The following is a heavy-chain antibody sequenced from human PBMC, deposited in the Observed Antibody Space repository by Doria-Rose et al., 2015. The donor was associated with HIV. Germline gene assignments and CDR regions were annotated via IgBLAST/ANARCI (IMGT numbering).Heavy chain of an antibody. J-gene: IGHJ4*02. CDR3: ARIKSSRWYHKYYFDF. V-gene: IGHV2-26*01. CDR1: GVSLSSPGMG. Sequence: SGPVLVKPTETLTLTCTVSGVSLSSPGMGVSWIRQPPGKALEWLANIFSDDERSYKTSLKSRLTISGGTSKSRVVLTMTDMDPVDTATYYCARIKSSRWYHKYYFDFWGQGTLVIV. CDR2: IFSDDER. D-gene: IGHD6-13*01.